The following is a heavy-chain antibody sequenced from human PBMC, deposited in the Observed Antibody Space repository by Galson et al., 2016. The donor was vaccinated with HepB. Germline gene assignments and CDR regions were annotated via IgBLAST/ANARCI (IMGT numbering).Heavy chain of an antibody. J-gene: IGHJ4*02. Sequence: SVKVSCKASGYTFTGYYMHWVRQAPGQGLEWMGWINPDSGGTNYGQKFQGRVTMTRDTYISTAHLELSTLRSDDTAVYYCARDNGGYAGAYWGQGTLVTVSS. V-gene: IGHV1-2*02. CDR1: GYTFTGYY. CDR3: ARDNGGYAGAY. D-gene: IGHD1-26*01. CDR2: INPDSGGT.